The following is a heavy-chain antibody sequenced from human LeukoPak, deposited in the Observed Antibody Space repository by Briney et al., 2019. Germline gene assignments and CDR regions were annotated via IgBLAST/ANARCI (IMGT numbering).Heavy chain of an antibody. Sequence: SETLSLTCTVSGGSISSGGYHWSWIRQPPGKGLEWIGYIYHSGSTYYNPSLKSRVTISVDRSKNQFSLKLSSVTAADTAVYYCARDQAKRVIAAHPSGWFDPWDQGTLVTVSS. CDR2: IYHSGST. CDR1: GGSISSGGYH. V-gene: IGHV4-30-2*01. CDR3: ARDQAKRVIAAHPSGWFDP. D-gene: IGHD6-6*01. J-gene: IGHJ5*02.